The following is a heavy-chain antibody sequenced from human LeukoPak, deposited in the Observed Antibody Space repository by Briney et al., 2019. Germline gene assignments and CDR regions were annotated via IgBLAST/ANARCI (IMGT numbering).Heavy chain of an antibody. D-gene: IGHD3-22*01. CDR3: AREYYYDSSGPTYDY. CDR2: IWYDGSNK. CDR1: GFTFSNYA. Sequence: GGSLRLSCAASGFTFSNYAMNWVRQAPGKGLEWVAVIWYDGSNKYYADSVKGRFTISRDNSKNTLYLQMNSLRAEDTAVYYCAREYYYDSSGPTYDYWGQGTLVTVSS. V-gene: IGHV3-33*08. J-gene: IGHJ4*02.